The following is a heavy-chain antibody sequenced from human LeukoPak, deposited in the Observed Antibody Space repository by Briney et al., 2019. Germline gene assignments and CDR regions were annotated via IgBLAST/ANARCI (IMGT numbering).Heavy chain of an antibody. Sequence: PGGSLRLSCAASGFTFDDYGMSWVRQAPGKGLEWVSGINWNGGSTGYADSVKGRFTISRGNAKNSLYLQMNSLRAEDTALYYCARVDTAMGYYYYYMDVWGKGTTVTVSS. CDR3: ARVDTAMGYYYYYMDV. D-gene: IGHD5-18*01. CDR2: INWNGGST. J-gene: IGHJ6*03. V-gene: IGHV3-20*04. CDR1: GFTFDDYG.